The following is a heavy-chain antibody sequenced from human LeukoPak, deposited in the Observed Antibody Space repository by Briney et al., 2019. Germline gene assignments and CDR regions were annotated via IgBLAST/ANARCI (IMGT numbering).Heavy chain of an antibody. D-gene: IGHD6-19*01. V-gene: IGHV3-33*01. CDR3: ARGQYIAVAGTVFFDY. J-gene: IGHJ4*02. CDR2: IWYDGSNK. CDR1: GFTFSSYG. Sequence: PGRSLRLSCAASGFTFSSYGMHWVRQAPGKGLEWVAVIWYDGSNKYYADSVKGRFTISRDNSKNTLYLQMNSPRAEDTAVYYCARGQYIAVAGTVFFDYWGQGTLVTVSS.